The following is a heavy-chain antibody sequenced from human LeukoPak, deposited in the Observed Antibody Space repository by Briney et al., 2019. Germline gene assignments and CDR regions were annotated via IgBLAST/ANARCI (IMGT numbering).Heavy chain of an antibody. V-gene: IGHV3-7*01. CDR2: IKQDGSEK. CDR3: ARYGYSYGPEDY. J-gene: IGHJ4*02. CDR1: GFTFSSDW. Sequence: GASLRLSCAASGFTFSSDWMSWDRQAPGKGLEWVANIKQDGSEKYYVDSVKGRFTISRDNAKNSLYLQMNSLGAEDTAVYYCARYGYSYGPEDYWGQGTLVTVSS. D-gene: IGHD5-18*01.